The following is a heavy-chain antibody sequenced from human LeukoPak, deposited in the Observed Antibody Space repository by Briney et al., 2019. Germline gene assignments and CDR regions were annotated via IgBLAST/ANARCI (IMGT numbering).Heavy chain of an antibody. CDR2: ISSSSSYI. CDR1: GFTFSSYS. CDR3: ARDQEGAPPAFDY. J-gene: IGHJ4*02. D-gene: IGHD1-26*01. V-gene: IGHV3-21*01. Sequence: GGSLRLSCAASGFTFSSYSMNWVRQAPGKGLEWVSSISSSSSYIYYADSVKGRFTISRDNAKNSLYLQMNSLRAEDTAVYYCARDQEGAPPAFDYWGQGTLVTVSS.